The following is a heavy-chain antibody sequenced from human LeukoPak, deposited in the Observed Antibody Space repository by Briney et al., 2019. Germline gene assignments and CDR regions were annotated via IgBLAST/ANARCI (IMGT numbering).Heavy chain of an antibody. CDR1: GGTFSSYA. J-gene: IGHJ3*02. CDR2: IIPIFGTA. Sequence: SVKVSCKASGGTFSSYAISWVRQAPGQGLEWMGGIIPIFGTANYAQKFQGGVTITADESTSTAYMELSSLRSEDTAVYYCARDRRWELLRASAFDIWGQGTMVTVSS. D-gene: IGHD1-26*01. CDR3: ARDRRWELLRASAFDI. V-gene: IGHV1-69*01.